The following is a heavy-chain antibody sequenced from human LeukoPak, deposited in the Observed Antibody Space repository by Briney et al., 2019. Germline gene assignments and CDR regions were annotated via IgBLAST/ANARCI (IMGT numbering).Heavy chain of an antibody. V-gene: IGHV4-38-2*01. CDR3: ARIATTVTTEHDY. J-gene: IGHJ4*02. CDR2: IYHSGST. CDR1: GYSISSGYY. D-gene: IGHD4-17*01. Sequence: SETLSLTCAVSGYSISSGYYWGWIRQPPGKGLEWIGGIYHSGSTYYNPSLKSRVTISVDTSKNQFSLKLSSVTAADTAVYYCARIATTVTTEHDYWGQGTLVTVSS.